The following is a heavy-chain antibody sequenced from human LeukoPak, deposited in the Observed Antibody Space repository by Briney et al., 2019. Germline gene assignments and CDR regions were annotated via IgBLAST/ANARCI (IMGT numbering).Heavy chain of an antibody. CDR3: TKEPLLRVSYNCFDP. V-gene: IGHV3-30-3*01. CDR2: ISYDGSNK. CDR1: GFTFSSYA. J-gene: IGHJ5*02. Sequence: GGSLRLSCAASGFTFSSYAMHWVRQAPGKGLEWVAVISYDGSNKYYADSVKGRFTISRDNSKNTLYLQMNSLRAEDTAVYYCTKEPLLRVSYNCFDPWGQGTLVTVSS. D-gene: IGHD3-9*01.